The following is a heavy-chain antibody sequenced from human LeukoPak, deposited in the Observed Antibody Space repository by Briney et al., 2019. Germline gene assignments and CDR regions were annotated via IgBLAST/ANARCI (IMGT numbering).Heavy chain of an antibody. D-gene: IGHD3-10*01. CDR3: ARGRYYYGSGSYYNVPPYYGMDV. Sequence: PSQTLSLTCTVSGGSTSSGGYYWIWIRQHPGKGLEWIGYIYYSGSTYYNPSLKSRVTISVDTSKNQFSLKLSSVTAADTAVYYCARGRYYYGSGSYYNVPPYYGMDVWGQGTTVTVSS. V-gene: IGHV4-31*03. CDR1: GGSTSSGGYY. CDR2: IYYSGST. J-gene: IGHJ6*02.